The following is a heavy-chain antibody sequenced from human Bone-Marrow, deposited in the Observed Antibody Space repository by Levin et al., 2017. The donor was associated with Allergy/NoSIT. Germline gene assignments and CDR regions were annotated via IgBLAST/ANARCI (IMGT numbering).Heavy chain of an antibody. CDR2: ISSSSSTI. CDR1: GFTFSSYS. Sequence: LSLTCAASGFTFSSYSMNWVRQAPGKGLEWVSYISSSSSTIYYADSVKGRFTISRDNAKNSLYLQMNSLRAEDTAVYYCARDRELQPWLLDYWGQGTLVTVSS. CDR3: ARDRELQPWLLDY. D-gene: IGHD1-26*01. J-gene: IGHJ4*02. V-gene: IGHV3-48*04.